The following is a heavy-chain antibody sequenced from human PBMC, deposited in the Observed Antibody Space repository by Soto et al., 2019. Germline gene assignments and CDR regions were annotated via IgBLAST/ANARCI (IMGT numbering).Heavy chain of an antibody. Sequence: SQTLSLTCAISGDSVSSNSAAWNWIRQSPSRGLEWLGRTYYRSKWYNDYAVSVKSRITINPDTSKNQFSLQLNSVTPEDTAVYYCARDKSIAASGYYYYGMDVWGQGTTVTVSS. J-gene: IGHJ6*02. CDR3: ARDKSIAASGYYYYGMDV. D-gene: IGHD6-6*01. CDR2: TYYRSKWYN. V-gene: IGHV6-1*01. CDR1: GDSVSSNSAA.